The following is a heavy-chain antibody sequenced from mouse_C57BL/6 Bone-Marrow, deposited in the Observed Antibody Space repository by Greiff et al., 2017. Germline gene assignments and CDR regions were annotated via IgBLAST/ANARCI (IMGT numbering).Heavy chain of an antibody. D-gene: IGHD3-2*02. CDR2: INPGSGGT. Sequence: QVQLQQSGAELVRPGTSVTVSCKASGYAFTHYLIEWVKQRPGQGLEWIGVINPGSGGTNYNEKFKGKATLTADKSSSTAYMQLSSLTSEDSAVYFCARKLRLPNYAMDYWGQGTSVTVSS. J-gene: IGHJ4*01. CDR1: GYAFTHYL. CDR3: ARKLRLPNYAMDY. V-gene: IGHV1-54*01.